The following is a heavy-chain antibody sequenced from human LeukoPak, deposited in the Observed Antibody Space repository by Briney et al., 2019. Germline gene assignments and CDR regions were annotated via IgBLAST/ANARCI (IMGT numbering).Heavy chain of an antibody. CDR3: ARVGYCGGDCYSAHDY. CDR2: INHSGST. CDR1: GVSFSGYY. D-gene: IGHD2-21*02. Sequence: SETLSLTCAVYGVSFSGYYWSWIRQPPGKGLEWIGEINHSGSTNYNPSLKSRVTISVDTFKNQFSLKLSSVTAADTAVYYCARVGYCGGDCYSAHDYWGQGTLVTVSS. V-gene: IGHV4-34*01. J-gene: IGHJ4*02.